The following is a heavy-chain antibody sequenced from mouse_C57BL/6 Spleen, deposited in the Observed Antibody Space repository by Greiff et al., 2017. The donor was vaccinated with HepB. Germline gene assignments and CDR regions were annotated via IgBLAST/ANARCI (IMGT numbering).Heavy chain of an antibody. CDR1: GYTFTSYW. V-gene: IGHV1-55*01. CDR3: ARAGTVYYYAMDY. J-gene: IGHJ4*01. Sequence: QVQLQQPGAELVKPGASVKMSCKASGYTFTSYWITWVKQRPGQGLEWIGDIYPGSGSTNYNEKFKSKATLTVDTSSSTAYMQLSSLTSEDSAVYYCARAGTVYYYAMDYWGQGTSVTVSS. CDR2: IYPGSGST. D-gene: IGHD4-1*01.